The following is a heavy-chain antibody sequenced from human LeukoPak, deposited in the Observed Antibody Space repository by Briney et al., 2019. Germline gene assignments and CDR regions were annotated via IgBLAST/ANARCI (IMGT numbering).Heavy chain of an antibody. CDR3: ARATYYSDSTGYSYYNYYYMDV. V-gene: IGHV4-59*01. CDR1: GGSISSYY. D-gene: IGHD3-22*01. Sequence: SETLSLTCTVSGGSISSYYWNWIRQPPGKGLEWIGHIYYSGSTNYNPSLKSRVTISVDTSNKQVSLKLNSGTAADTAVYYCARATYYSDSTGYSYYNYYYMDVWGKGTAVTVSS. CDR2: IYYSGST. J-gene: IGHJ6*03.